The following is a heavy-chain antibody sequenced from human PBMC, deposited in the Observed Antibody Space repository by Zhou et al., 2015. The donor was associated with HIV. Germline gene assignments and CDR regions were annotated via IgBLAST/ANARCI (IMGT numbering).Heavy chain of an antibody. Sequence: QVQLVQSAAAMKKPGASVRISCESRGVTASTYFTHWVRQVPGEGLEWMGRINPSTGGTNYAEAFEGRLTLTLGAATSMSEMELINLRAHDAATYYCADQFESGGRVGYDVWGQGTLITVS. CDR3: ADQFESGGRVGYDV. CDR2: INPSTGGT. D-gene: IGHD2-2*01. V-gene: IGHV1-2*06. CDR1: GVTASTYF. J-gene: IGHJ4*02.